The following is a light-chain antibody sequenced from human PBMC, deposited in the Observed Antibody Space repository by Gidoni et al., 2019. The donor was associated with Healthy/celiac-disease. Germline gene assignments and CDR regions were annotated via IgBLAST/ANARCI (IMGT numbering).Light chain of an antibody. J-gene: IGKJ2*01. Sequence: DIQMTQSPSSLSASVGDRVTITCRASQSISSYLNWYQQKPGKAPKLLIYAASSLQSGVPSRFSGSGYGTDFTLTISSLQPEDFETYYCQQSYSTPTFGQGTKLEIK. CDR1: QSISSY. CDR2: AAS. CDR3: QQSYSTPT. V-gene: IGKV1-39*01.